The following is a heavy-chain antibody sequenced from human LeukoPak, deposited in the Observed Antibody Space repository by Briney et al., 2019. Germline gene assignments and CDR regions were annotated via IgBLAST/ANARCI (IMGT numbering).Heavy chain of an antibody. V-gene: IGHV4-39*01. D-gene: IGHD2-2*01. J-gene: IGHJ3*02. Sequence: PSETLSLTCTVSGGSISSSSYYWGWIRQPPGKGLEWIGSIYYSGSTYYNPSLKSRVTISVDTSKNQFSLKLSSVTAADTAVYYCARYSTLLIVVVPAAMGAFDIWGQGTMVTVSS. CDR3: ARYSTLLIVVVPAAMGAFDI. CDR1: GGSISSSSYY. CDR2: IYYSGST.